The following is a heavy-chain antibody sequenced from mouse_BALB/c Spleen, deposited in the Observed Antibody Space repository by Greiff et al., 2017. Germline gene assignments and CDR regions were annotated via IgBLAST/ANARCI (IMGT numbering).Heavy chain of an antibody. V-gene: IGHV6-6*02. J-gene: IGHJ4*01. Sequence: EVKLMESGGGLVQPGGSMKLSCVASGFTFSNYSMTWVRQSPEKGLEWVAEIRLKSNNYATHYAESVKGMFTISRDDYKSGVYLQMNNLRAEDTGIYYCTTPPYYQNDGARDYAMDDWGQGTSVTVSS. CDR1: GFTFSNYS. CDR3: TTPPYYQNDGARDYAMDD. CDR2: IRLKSNNYAT. D-gene: IGHD2-10*01.